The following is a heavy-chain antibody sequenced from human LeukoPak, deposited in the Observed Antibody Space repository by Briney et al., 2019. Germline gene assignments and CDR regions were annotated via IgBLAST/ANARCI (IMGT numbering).Heavy chain of an antibody. D-gene: IGHD3-22*01. CDR1: GFTVSSYG. CDR2: IKSDGST. J-gene: IGHJ1*01. Sequence: GGSLRLSCAASGFTVSSYGMHWVRQAPGKGLVWVSRIKSDGSTNYADSVKGRFTISRDNAKNTVSMQMNSLRAEDTGVYYCAKAPSEIGGYYPEYLRHWGQGTLVTVSS. CDR3: AKAPSEIGGYYPEYLRH. V-gene: IGHV3-74*01.